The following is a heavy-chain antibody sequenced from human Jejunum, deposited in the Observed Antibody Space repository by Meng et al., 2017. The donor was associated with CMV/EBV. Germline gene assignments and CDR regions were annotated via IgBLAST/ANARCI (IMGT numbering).Heavy chain of an antibody. Sequence: EVQVLDSGGGIVQPGGSLRLSCVASGFTLSSFNMMWVRQAPGKGLEWVSVIDTRDSATYYADFVKGRFTISRDNSKNTVYLQMNSLGAEDTAIYYCTKDINWNSGYWGQGRLVTVSS. CDR3: TKDINWNSGY. V-gene: IGHV3-23*01. CDR1: GFTLSSFN. J-gene: IGHJ4*02. D-gene: IGHD1-1*01. CDR2: IDTRDSAT.